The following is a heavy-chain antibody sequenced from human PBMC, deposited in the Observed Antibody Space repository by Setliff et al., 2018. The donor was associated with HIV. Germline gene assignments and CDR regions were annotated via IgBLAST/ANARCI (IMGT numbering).Heavy chain of an antibody. CDR2: LNPKTGVA. CDR1: GYTFTGHY. V-gene: IGHV1-2*06. J-gene: IGHJ4*02. CDR3: ARGTVVGATIYYFDY. D-gene: IGHD1-26*01. Sequence: ASVKVSCKSSGYTFTGHYIHWVRQAPGQGLQWMGRLNPKTGVAHFAQTFQGRVTMTRDTSIGIAFMELSRVKSADTAVYFCARGTVVGATIYYFDYWGQGTLVTVSS.